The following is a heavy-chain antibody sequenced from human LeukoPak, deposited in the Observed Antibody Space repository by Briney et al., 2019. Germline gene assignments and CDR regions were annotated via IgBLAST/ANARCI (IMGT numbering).Heavy chain of an antibody. CDR3: ATERNWVFDY. D-gene: IGHD7-27*01. CDR1: GFTFSSYA. J-gene: IGHJ4*02. Sequence: GGSLRLSCAASGFTFSSYAMSWVRQAPGKGLEWVSAITGSGGSTYYADSVKGRFTISRDNSKNTLYVQMNSLRAEDTAVYFCATERNWVFDYWGQGTLVTVSS. CDR2: ITGSGGST. V-gene: IGHV3-23*01.